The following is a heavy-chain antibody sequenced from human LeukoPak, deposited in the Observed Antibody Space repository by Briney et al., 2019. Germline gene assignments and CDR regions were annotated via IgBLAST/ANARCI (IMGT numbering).Heavy chain of an antibody. CDR1: GGTFSSYA. D-gene: IGHD6-19*01. CDR2: IIPIFGTA. Sequence: ASVKVSCKASGGTFSSYAISWVRQAPGQGLEWMGGIIPIFGTANYAQKFQGRVTITADESTSTAYMELSSLRSEDTAVYYCARAAVAGTSSLPDYWGQGTLVIVSS. J-gene: IGHJ4*02. CDR3: ARAAVAGTSSLPDY. V-gene: IGHV1-69*13.